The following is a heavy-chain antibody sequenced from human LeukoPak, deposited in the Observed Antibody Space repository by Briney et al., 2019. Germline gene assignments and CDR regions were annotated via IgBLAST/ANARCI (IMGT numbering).Heavy chain of an antibody. CDR3: ARATNMVRGDYYFDY. CDR2: ISSSGSYI. CDR1: GFTFSDYT. D-gene: IGHD3-10*01. J-gene: IGHJ4*02. Sequence: GGSLRLSCAASGFTFSDYTMNWVRQAPGKGLEWVSSISSSGSYIYYADSVRGRFTISRDNAKNSLYLQMNSLRAEDTAVYYCARATNMVRGDYYFDYWGQGTLVTVSS. V-gene: IGHV3-21*01.